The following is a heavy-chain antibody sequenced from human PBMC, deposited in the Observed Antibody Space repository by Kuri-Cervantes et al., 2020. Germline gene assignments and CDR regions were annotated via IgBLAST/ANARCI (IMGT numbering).Heavy chain of an antibody. CDR2: ISSSGSTI. Sequence: GESLKISCAASGFTFSSYAMHWVRQAPGKGLEWVSYISSSGSTIYYADSVKGRFTISRDNSKNTLYLQMNSLRAEDTAVYYCARGWPGGGLDYWGQGTLVTVSS. J-gene: IGHJ4*02. V-gene: IGHV3-48*01. CDR3: ARGWPGGGLDY. D-gene: IGHD3-16*01. CDR1: GFTFSSYA.